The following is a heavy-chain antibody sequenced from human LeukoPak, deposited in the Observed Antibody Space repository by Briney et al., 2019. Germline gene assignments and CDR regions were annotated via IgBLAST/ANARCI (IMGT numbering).Heavy chain of an antibody. CDR1: GFTFSSYA. J-gene: IGHJ6*02. D-gene: IGHD6-13*01. CDR3: AKTADGSYYYGMDV. CDR2: LSGSGGST. V-gene: IGHV3-23*01. Sequence: PGGSLRLSCAASGFTFSSYAMTWVRQAPGKGLEWVSGLSGSGGSTYYADYVKGRFIISRDNSKNTLYQQMNSLRAEDTAVYYCAKTADGSYYYGMDVWGQGTTVTVSS.